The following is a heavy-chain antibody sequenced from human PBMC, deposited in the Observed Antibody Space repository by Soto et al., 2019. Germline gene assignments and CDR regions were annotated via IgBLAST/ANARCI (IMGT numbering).Heavy chain of an antibody. J-gene: IGHJ6*02. CDR3: ARGYCSGGNCYSGMDV. Sequence: ASVKVSCKASGGTFSTHAIIWVRQAPGHGLEWMGGIIPISGTTYYTQKFQGRVTITADEPTSTAFMGLSSLKSDDTAVFYCARGYCSGGNCYSGMDVWGQGTMVTVSS. V-gene: IGHV1-69*13. D-gene: IGHD2-15*01. CDR2: IIPISGTT. CDR1: GGTFSTHA.